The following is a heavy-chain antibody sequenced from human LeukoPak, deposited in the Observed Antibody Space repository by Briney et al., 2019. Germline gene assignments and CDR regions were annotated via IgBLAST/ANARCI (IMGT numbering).Heavy chain of an antibody. CDR1: GGSISSYY. Sequence: SETLSLTCSVSGGSISSYYWTWTRQTPGKGLEWLRFIFFSGSTNYNPSLKGRVTISIDISKSQFSLRLSSVTAADTAVYYCARDYSRGVLLWFGELSIWGQGTMVTVSS. V-gene: IGHV4-59*01. CDR2: IFFSGST. CDR3: ARDYSRGVLLWFGELSI. J-gene: IGHJ3*02. D-gene: IGHD3-10*01.